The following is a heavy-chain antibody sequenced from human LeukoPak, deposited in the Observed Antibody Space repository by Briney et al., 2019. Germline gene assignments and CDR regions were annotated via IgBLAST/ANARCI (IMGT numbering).Heavy chain of an antibody. D-gene: IGHD5-18*01. CDR1: GGSFSGYY. Sequence: PSETLSLTCAVYGGSFSGYYWSWIRQPPGKGLEWIGEINHSGSTNYNPSLKSRVTISVDTSKNQFSLKLSSVTAADTAVYYCASGMGHVDTAMVGDFDYWGQGTLVTVSS. J-gene: IGHJ4*02. CDR2: INHSGST. CDR3: ASGMGHVDTAMVGDFDY. V-gene: IGHV4-34*01.